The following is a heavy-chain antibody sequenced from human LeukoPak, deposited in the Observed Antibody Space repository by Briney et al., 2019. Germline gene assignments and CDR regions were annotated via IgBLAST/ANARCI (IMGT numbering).Heavy chain of an antibody. Sequence: ASVKVSCKASGYTFTGYYMHWVRQAPGQGLEWMGWINPNSGSTNYAQKFQGWVTMTRDTSISTAYMELSRLRSDDTAVYYCARGPTEGVGATTAYFDYWGQGTLVTVSS. CDR3: ARGPTEGVGATTAYFDY. D-gene: IGHD1-26*01. CDR1: GYTFTGYY. CDR2: INPNSGST. J-gene: IGHJ4*02. V-gene: IGHV1-2*04.